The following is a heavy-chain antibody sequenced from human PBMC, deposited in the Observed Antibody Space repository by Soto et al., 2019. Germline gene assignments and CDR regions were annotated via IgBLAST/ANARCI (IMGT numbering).Heavy chain of an antibody. J-gene: IGHJ4*02. Sequence: SETLSLTCSLAGVTMSYGSYSWNWLRQSPGKGLEWLGYNSHLETTYNNPSSRSPLSLSIDRTRNQFFLSLSSMTAAAKAVYYCVRGGGYDSFDFWGQGIKVTVSS. D-gene: IGHD2-15*01. CDR3: VRGGGYDSFDF. CDR2: NSHLETT. CDR1: GVTMSYGSYS. V-gene: IGHV4-30-2*06.